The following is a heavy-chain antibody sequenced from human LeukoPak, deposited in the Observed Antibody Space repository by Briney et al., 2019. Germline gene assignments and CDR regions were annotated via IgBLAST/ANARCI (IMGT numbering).Heavy chain of an antibody. J-gene: IGHJ4*02. V-gene: IGHV3-7*01. D-gene: IGHD3-10*01. CDR3: ARVPGFGYYFDY. CDR1: GFTFSSYW. CDR2: IKQDGSEK. Sequence: GGSLRLSCAASGFTFSSYWMSWVRQAPGKGLEWVANIKQDGSEKYYVDSVKGRFTFSRDNAKNSLYLQMNRLRAEDTAVYYCARVPGFGYYFDYWGQGTLVTVSS.